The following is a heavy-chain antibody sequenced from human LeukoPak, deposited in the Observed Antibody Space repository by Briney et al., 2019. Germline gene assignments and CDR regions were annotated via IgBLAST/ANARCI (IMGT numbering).Heavy chain of an antibody. CDR1: GDSVSRSDSY. D-gene: IGHD3-22*01. Sequence: PSQTLSLTRSVSGDSVSRSDSYWDWIRQPPGKGLEWIGTIHSRGRTYYSPSLKSRVTMSVDPSNNQFSLNLRSVTAADTAVYYCARRRYYDGSGYLEWGQGTLLSVSS. CDR2: IHSRGRT. CDR3: ARRRYYDGSGYLE. J-gene: IGHJ1*01. V-gene: IGHV4-39*01.